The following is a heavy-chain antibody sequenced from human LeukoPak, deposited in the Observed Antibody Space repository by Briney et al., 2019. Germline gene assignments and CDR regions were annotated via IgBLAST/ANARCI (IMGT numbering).Heavy chain of an antibody. CDR2: ISYTGTYI. CDR3: VRDRGPYRPIDS. D-gene: IGHD1-26*01. V-gene: IGHV3-21*04. J-gene: IGHJ4*02. Sequence: KVGGSLRLSCAASAFSLSAYNMNWVRQAPGKGLEWVSSISYTGTYIYYADSVKGRFTISRDNAQNSLYLQMNSLRAEDTAIYYCVRDRGPYRPIDSWGQGTLVTVSS. CDR1: AFSLSAYN.